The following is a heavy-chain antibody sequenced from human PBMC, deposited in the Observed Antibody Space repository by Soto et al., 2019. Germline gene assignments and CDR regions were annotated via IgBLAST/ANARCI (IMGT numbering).Heavy chain of an antibody. J-gene: IGHJ6*02. CDR2: INHSGST. CDR1: GGSFSGYY. D-gene: IGHD6-13*01. Sequence: SETLSLTCAVYGGSFSGYYWSWIRQPPGKGLEWIGEINHSGSTNYNPSLKSRVTTSVDTSKNQFSLKLSSVTAADTAVYYCAREGGYSSSWYPPQYYYYYGMDVWGQGTTVTVSS. CDR3: AREGGYSSSWYPPQYYYYYGMDV. V-gene: IGHV4-34*01.